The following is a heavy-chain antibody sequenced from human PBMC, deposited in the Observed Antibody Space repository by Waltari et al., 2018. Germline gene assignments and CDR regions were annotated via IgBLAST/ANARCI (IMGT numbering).Heavy chain of an antibody. D-gene: IGHD4-17*01. CDR3: ASDNVGDYGGY. CDR1: GYTFTGYC. V-gene: IGHV1-2*06. Sequence: QVQLVQSGAEVKKPGASVKVSCKAAGYTFTGYCMHWVRQAPGEGLEWVGRNNHKGGGTHYAQKVQDRVTMARDTPVSTSYRELGRLRSDHTAVDYCASDNVGDYGGYWRQGTLVPVSS. CDR2: NNHKGGGT. J-gene: IGHJ4*02.